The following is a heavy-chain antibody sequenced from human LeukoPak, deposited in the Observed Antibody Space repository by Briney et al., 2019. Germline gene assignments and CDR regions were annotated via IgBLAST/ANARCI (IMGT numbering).Heavy chain of an antibody. Sequence: ASVTVSCKASGGTFSSYAISWVRQAPGQGLEWMGGIIPIFGTANYAQKFQGRVTITADESTSTAYMELSSLRSEDTAVYYCAREIRFLEWLLYGWFDPWGQGTLVTVSS. CDR2: IIPIFGTA. CDR3: AREIRFLEWLLYGWFDP. J-gene: IGHJ5*02. D-gene: IGHD3-3*01. CDR1: GGTFSSYA. V-gene: IGHV1-69*13.